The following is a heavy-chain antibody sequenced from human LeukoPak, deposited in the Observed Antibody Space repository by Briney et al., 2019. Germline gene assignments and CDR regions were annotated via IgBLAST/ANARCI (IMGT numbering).Heavy chain of an antibody. D-gene: IGHD2-2*02. V-gene: IGHV4-61*02. CDR2: IYTSGST. CDR1: GGSISSGSYY. CDR3: ARMDVVVPAATPPRGYNWFDP. Sequence: PSETLSLTCTVSGGSISSGSYYWSWIRQPAGKGLEWIGRIYTSGSTNYNPSLKSQVTISVDTSKNQFTLKLSSVTAADTAVYYCARMDVVVPAATPPRGYNWFDPWGQGTLVTVSS. J-gene: IGHJ5*02.